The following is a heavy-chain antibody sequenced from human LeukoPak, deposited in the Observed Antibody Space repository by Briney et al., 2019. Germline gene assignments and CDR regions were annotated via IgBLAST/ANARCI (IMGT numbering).Heavy chain of an antibody. CDR2: IIPIFGTA. CDR3: ATEYYYGSGSYSRGAFDI. D-gene: IGHD3-10*01. CDR1: GGTFSSYA. V-gene: IGHV1-69*13. Sequence: ASVKVSCKASGGTFSSYAISWVRQAPGQGLEWMGGIIPIFGTANYAQKFQGRVTITADESTSTAYMELSSLRSEDTAVYYCATEYYYGSGSYSRGAFDIWGQGTMVTVSS. J-gene: IGHJ3*02.